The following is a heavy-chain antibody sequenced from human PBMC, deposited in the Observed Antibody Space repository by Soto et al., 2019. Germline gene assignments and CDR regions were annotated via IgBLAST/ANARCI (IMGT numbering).Heavy chain of an antibody. V-gene: IGHV4-31*03. CDR1: GGSISSGGYY. Sequence: SETLSLTCTVSGGSISSGGYYWSWIRQHPGKGLEWIGYIYYSGSTYYNPSLKSRVTISVDTSKNQFSLKLSSVTAADTAVYYCARDLYGGNPFDYWGQGTLVTVSS. J-gene: IGHJ4*02. D-gene: IGHD4-17*01. CDR3: ARDLYGGNPFDY. CDR2: IYYSGST.